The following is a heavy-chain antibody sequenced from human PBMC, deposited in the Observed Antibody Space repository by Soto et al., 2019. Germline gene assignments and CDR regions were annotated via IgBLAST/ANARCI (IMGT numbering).Heavy chain of an antibody. J-gene: IGHJ6*02. Sequence: SRWTSNRYTKHWVRQAPGKGLEWVAVISYDGSNKYYADSVKVRFTISRDNSKNTLYLQMNSLRAEDTAVYYCARDLPNRIFGGVIGWYSGMDVLGQGTTVTVSS. CDR3: ARDLPNRIFGGVIGWYSGMDV. CDR2: ISYDGSNK. CDR1: RWTSNRYT. V-gene: IGHV3-30-3*01. D-gene: IGHD3-3*02.